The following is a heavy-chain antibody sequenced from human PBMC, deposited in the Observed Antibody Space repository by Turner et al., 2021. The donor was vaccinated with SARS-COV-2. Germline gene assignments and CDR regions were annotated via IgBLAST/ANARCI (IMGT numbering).Heavy chain of an antibody. CDR2: IYYSGST. CDR1: GGSISSSSYY. D-gene: IGHD3-10*01. J-gene: IGHJ4*02. CDR3: ARLVRRAEYYFDY. Sequence: QLQLQESGPGLVKPSETLSLTCTVSGGSISSSSYYWGLIRQPPGKGLEWIGSIYYSGSTYYNPSLKSRVTISVDTSKNQFSLKLSSVTAADTAVYYCARLVRRAEYYFDYWGQGTLVTVSS. V-gene: IGHV4-39*01.